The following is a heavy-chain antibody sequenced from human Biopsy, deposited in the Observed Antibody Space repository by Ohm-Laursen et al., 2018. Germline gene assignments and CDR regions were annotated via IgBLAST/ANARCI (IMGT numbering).Heavy chain of an antibody. CDR1: YGSISGHF. Sequence: GTLSLTCAVTYGSISGHFWSWIRQAPGKGLEWIGYVYYNGNTNYSPSLESRATISLDTSKDRFSLKLTPVTAADTAVYYCARHIGSSWEWALDIWGRGTMVTVSS. V-gene: IGHV4-59*08. D-gene: IGHD6-13*01. CDR3: ARHIGSSWEWALDI. CDR2: VYYNGNT. J-gene: IGHJ3*02.